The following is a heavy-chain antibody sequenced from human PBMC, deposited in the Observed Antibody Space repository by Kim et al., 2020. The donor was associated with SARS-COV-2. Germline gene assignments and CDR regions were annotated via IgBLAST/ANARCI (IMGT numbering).Heavy chain of an antibody. Sequence: SETLSLTCAVYGGSFSGYYWSWIRQPPGKGLEWIGEINHSGSTNYNPSLKSRVTISVDTSKNQFSLKLSSVTTADTAVYYCARGPMPAAISWFDPWGQGTLVTVSS. CDR1: GGSFSGYY. CDR3: ARGPMPAAISWFDP. CDR2: INHSGST. V-gene: IGHV4-34*01. J-gene: IGHJ5*02. D-gene: IGHD2-2*01.